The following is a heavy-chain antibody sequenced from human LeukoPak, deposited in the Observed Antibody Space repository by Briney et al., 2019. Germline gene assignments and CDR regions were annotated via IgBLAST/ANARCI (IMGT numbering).Heavy chain of an antibody. CDR1: GFTVSSNY. CDR2: MYSGGST. Sequence: PGGSLRLSCAASGFTVSSNYMSWVRQAPGKGLEWVSVMYSGGSTYYADPVKGRFTISRDNSKNTLYLQMNSLRAEDTAVYYCARMGSTGHRGFDPWGQGTLVTVSS. V-gene: IGHV3-53*01. D-gene: IGHD3-9*01. CDR3: ARMGSTGHRGFDP. J-gene: IGHJ5*02.